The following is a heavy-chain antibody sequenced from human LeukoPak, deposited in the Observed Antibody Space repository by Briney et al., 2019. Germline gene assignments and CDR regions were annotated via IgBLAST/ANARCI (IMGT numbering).Heavy chain of an antibody. CDR2: ISSSSSYI. J-gene: IGHJ4*02. Sequence: GGSLRLSCAASGFTFSSYGMNWVRQAPGKGLEWVSSISSSSSYIYYADSVKGRFTISGDNAKNSLYLQMNSLRAEDTAVYYCARDQIAADFDYWGQGTLVTVSS. CDR1: GFTFSSYG. CDR3: ARDQIAADFDY. D-gene: IGHD6-13*01. V-gene: IGHV3-21*01.